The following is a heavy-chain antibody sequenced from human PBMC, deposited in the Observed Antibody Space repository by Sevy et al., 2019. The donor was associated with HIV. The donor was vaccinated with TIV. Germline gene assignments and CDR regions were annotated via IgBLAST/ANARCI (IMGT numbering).Heavy chain of an antibody. CDR2: ISGSGGST. D-gene: IGHD3-22*01. J-gene: IGHJ4*02. Sequence: GGSLRLSCAASGFTFSSYAMSWVRQAPGKGLEWVSAISGSGGSTYYADSVKGRFTISRDNSKNTLSLQMNTLRAEDTAVYYCAKDPNYYDSRGIFDYWGQGTLVTVSS. CDR1: GFTFSSYA. CDR3: AKDPNYYDSRGIFDY. V-gene: IGHV3-23*01.